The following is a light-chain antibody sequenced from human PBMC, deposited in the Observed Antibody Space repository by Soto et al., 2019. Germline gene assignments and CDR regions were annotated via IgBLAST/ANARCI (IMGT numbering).Light chain of an antibody. Sequence: DIQMTQSPSSLSASGGDRVTITCRASQSISSYLNWYQQKPGKAPKLLIYAASSLQAGVPSRFSGSGSGTDFTLTISSLQPEDFAIYYCQQTYSTWTFGQGTKVEIK. CDR3: QQTYSTWT. CDR2: AAS. V-gene: IGKV1-39*01. J-gene: IGKJ1*01. CDR1: QSISSY.